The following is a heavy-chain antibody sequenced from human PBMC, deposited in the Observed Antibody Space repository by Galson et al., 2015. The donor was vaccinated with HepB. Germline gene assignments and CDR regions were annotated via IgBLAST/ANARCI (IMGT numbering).Heavy chain of an antibody. J-gene: IGHJ3*02. CDR2: INPNSGGT. V-gene: IGHV1-2*04. Sequence: SVKVSCKASGYTFTGYYMHWVRQAPGQGLEWMGWINPNSGGTNYAQKFQGWVTMTRDTSISTAYMELSRLRSDDTAVYYCARDGSGNSPHFDIWGQGTMVTVSS. CDR1: GYTFTGYY. D-gene: IGHD3-10*01. CDR3: ARDGSGNSPHFDI.